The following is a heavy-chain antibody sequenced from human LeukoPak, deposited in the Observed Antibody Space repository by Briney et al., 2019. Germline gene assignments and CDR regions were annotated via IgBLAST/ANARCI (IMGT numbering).Heavy chain of an antibody. D-gene: IGHD4-17*01. J-gene: IGHJ4*02. CDR1: GFTFSNYA. V-gene: IGHV3-23*01. CDR3: AKSRTTVTTGFDS. CDR2: ISSSGGIT. Sequence: GGSRRVSCAASGFTFSNYAMSWVRQAPEKGLEWILAISSSGGITKYVDSVQGRFTVSRDNSKNTLYLQMNSLRAEDTAVYYCAKSRTTVTTGFDSWGQGTLVTASS.